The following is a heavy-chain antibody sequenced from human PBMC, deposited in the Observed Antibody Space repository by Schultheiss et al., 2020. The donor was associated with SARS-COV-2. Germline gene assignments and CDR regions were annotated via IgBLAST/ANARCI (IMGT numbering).Heavy chain of an antibody. J-gene: IGHJ4*02. V-gene: IGHV1-18*04. CDR3: ARDRGGTTGTSIFDY. D-gene: IGHD1-1*01. CDR1: GYTFTSYG. CDR2: ISAYNGNT. Sequence: ASVKVSCKASGYTFTSYGISWVRQAPGQGLEWMGWISAYNGNTNYAQKLQGRVTMTTDTSTSTAYMELRSLRSDDTAVYYCARDRGGTTGTSIFDYWGQGTLVTVSS.